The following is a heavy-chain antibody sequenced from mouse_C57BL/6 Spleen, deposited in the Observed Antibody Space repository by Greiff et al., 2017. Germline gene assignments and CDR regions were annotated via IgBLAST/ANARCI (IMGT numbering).Heavy chain of an antibody. V-gene: IGHV1-59*01. Sequence: QVQLQQPGAELVRPGTSVKLSCKASGYTFTSYGMHWVKQRPGQGLEWIGVIDPSDSYTNYNQKFKGKATLTVDTSSSTAYMQLSSLTSEDSAVYYCARPWDYWGQGTTLTVSS. CDR1: GYTFTSYG. J-gene: IGHJ2*01. CDR3: ARPWDY. CDR2: IDPSDSYT.